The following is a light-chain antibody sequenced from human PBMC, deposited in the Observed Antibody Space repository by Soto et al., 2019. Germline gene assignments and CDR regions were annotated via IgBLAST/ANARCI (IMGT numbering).Light chain of an antibody. CDR2: GAS. V-gene: IGKV3-20*01. J-gene: IGKJ1*01. Sequence: IVLTQSPATLSVSTGERVTLSCRAIQSVASTYLAWYQQRPGQAPRLLISGASTRATGIPARFTGRGSGTDFTLTITSLAPEDFAVYYCHHLDDSPPWTFGQGTKVDIK. CDR1: QSVASTY. CDR3: HHLDDSPPWT.